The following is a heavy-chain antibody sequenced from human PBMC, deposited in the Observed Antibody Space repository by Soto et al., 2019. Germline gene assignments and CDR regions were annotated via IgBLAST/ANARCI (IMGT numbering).Heavy chain of an antibody. V-gene: IGHV4-59*08. Sequence: PSETLSLTCTVSGGSISSYYWSWIQQPPGKGLEWIGYIYYSGSTNYNPSLKSRVTISVDTSKNQLSLKLSFVTVADTAVYYCARRYGYYFDYWGQGTLVTVSS. D-gene: IGHD4-17*01. CDR2: IYYSGST. CDR3: ARRYGYYFDY. CDR1: GGSISSYY. J-gene: IGHJ4*02.